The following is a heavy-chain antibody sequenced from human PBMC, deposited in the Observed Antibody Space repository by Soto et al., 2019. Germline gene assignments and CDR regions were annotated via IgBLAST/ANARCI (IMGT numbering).Heavy chain of an antibody. CDR3: AKDAVPYNGEWDWFDT. CDR1: GFTFGDYA. J-gene: IGHJ5*02. CDR2: IGGGGTDT. D-gene: IGHD3-10*01. V-gene: IGHV3-23*01. Sequence: QLLESGGGLVQPGGSLRVHSVASGFTFGDYAMSWVRQAPGKGLEWVSSIGGGGTDTYYAASVKGRFTISRDNSKSTLYLQMNNLRVEDTAVYYCAKDAVPYNGEWDWFDTWGQGTLVTVSS.